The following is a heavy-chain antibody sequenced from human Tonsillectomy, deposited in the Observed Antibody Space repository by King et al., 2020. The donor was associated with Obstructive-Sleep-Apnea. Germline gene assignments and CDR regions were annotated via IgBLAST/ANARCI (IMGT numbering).Heavy chain of an antibody. CDR3: AKDKYSGYDSEGFFDL. D-gene: IGHD5-12*01. CDR1: GFTCDVYA. CDR2: FIWNSDSI. Sequence: QLVESGGGLVKPGRSLRLFCGASGFTCDVYAMHWVRQGPGKGLEWGSGFIWNSDSIDYADFVKGRFTISRDNAKNSLYLQMNSLRPEDTALYYCAKDKYSGYDSEGFFDLWGRGTLVTVPS. V-gene: IGHV3-9*01. J-gene: IGHJ2*01.